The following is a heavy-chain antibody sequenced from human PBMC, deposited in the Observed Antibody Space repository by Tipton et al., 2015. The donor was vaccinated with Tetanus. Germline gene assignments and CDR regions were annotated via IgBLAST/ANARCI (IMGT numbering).Heavy chain of an antibody. CDR1: GFNFKTLG. J-gene: IGHJ5*01. Sequence: SLRLSCAASGFNFKTLGINWVRQAPGKGLEWISYISSSGTTMYYADSVKGRFTISRDNAKNSLYLQMNGLRDDDTAVYFCARDFRPIFGVAHPFDSWGQGTLVTVSS. CDR3: ARDFRPIFGVAHPFDS. V-gene: IGHV3-48*02. CDR2: ISSSGTTM. D-gene: IGHD3-3*01.